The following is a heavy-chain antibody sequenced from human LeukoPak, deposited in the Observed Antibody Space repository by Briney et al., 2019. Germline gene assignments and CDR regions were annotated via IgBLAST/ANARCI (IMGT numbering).Heavy chain of an antibody. Sequence: GGSLRLSCTASGFTFSSYAMSWVHQAPGKGLEWVSSISSSSSYIYYADSVKGRFTISRDNAKNSLYLQMNSLRAEDTAVYYCARSVVVRGGGGVWGKGTTVTVSS. D-gene: IGHD3-10*01. V-gene: IGHV3-21*01. CDR3: ARSVVVRGGGGV. CDR1: GFTFSSYA. J-gene: IGHJ6*04. CDR2: ISSSSSYI.